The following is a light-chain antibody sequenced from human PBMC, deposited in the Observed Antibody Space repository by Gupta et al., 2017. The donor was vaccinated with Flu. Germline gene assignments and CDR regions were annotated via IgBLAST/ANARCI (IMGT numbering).Light chain of an antibody. CDR2: DAS. J-gene: IGKJ2*01. CDR3: QQRSNWLST. V-gene: IGKV3-11*01. Sequence: EIVLTQSPATLSLSPGERATLSCRASQSVSSYLAWYQQKPGQAPSLLIYDASNRATGIPARFSGSGSGTDFTLTISSLEPEDFAVYYCQQRSNWLSTFGQGTKMEIK. CDR1: QSVSSY.